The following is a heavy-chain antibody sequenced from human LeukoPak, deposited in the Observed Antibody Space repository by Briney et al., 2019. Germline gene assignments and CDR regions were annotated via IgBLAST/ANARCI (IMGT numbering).Heavy chain of an antibody. J-gene: IGHJ4*02. CDR1: GFTFSSYA. V-gene: IGHV3-30-3*01. D-gene: IGHD5-24*01. CDR3: GTEMAQGR. Sequence: KAGGSLRLSCAASGFTFSSYAMHWVRQAPGKGLEWVAVISYDGSNKYYADSVKGRFTISRDNAKNTLYLQMSSLSVEDTAIYYCGTEMAQGRWGQGTLVTVSS. CDR2: ISYDGSNK.